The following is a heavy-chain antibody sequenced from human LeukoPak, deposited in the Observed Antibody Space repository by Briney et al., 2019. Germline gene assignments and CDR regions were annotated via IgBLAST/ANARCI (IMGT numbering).Heavy chain of an antibody. CDR3: ARERFSSTSCYTDY. D-gene: IGHD2-2*02. J-gene: IGHJ4*02. V-gene: IGHV4-30-4*08. Sequence: SQTLSLTCTVSGGSISSGDYYWSWIRQPPGKGLERIGYIYYSGSTYYNPSLKSRVTISVDTSKHQFSLKLSSVTAADTAVYYCARERFSSTSCYTDYWGQGTLVTVSS. CDR1: GGSISSGDYY. CDR2: IYYSGST.